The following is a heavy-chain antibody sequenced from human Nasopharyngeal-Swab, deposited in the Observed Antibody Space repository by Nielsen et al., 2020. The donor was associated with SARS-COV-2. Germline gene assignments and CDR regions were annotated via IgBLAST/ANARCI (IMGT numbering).Heavy chain of an antibody. Sequence: GGSLRLSCAASGFTFSSYSMNWVRPAPGKGLEWVSSISSSSSYIYYADSVKGRFTISRDNAKNSLYLQMNSLRAEDTAVYYCASGYDFWTGYGYWGQGTLVTVSS. CDR1: GFTFSSYS. J-gene: IGHJ4*02. V-gene: IGHV3-21*01. CDR2: ISSSSSYI. CDR3: ASGYDFWTGYGY. D-gene: IGHD3-3*01.